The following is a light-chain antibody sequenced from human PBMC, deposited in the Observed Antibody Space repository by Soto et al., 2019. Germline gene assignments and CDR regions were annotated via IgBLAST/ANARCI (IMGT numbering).Light chain of an antibody. Sequence: EIVMTQSPATLSVSPGERATLACRASQSVSSNLAWYQQKPGQAPRLLIYGASTRATGIPARFRGSGSGTEFTLTISSLLSEDFAVYYCQHYNNWPPLTFGQGTRLEIK. J-gene: IGKJ5*01. CDR2: GAS. V-gene: IGKV3-15*01. CDR3: QHYNNWPPLT. CDR1: QSVSSN.